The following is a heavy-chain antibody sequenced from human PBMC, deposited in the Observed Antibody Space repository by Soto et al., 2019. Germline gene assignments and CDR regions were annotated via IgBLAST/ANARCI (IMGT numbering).Heavy chain of an antibody. CDR3: ARGRRITIFGVGPGRPHDAFDI. CDR1: GYTFTGYY. D-gene: IGHD3-3*01. J-gene: IGHJ3*02. Sequence: ASVKVSCKASGYTFTGYYMHWVRQAPGQGLKWMGWINPNSGGTNYAQKFQGWVTMTRDTSISTAYMELSRLRSDDTAVYYCARGRRITIFGVGPGRPHDAFDIWGQGTMVTVSS. CDR2: INPNSGGT. V-gene: IGHV1-2*04.